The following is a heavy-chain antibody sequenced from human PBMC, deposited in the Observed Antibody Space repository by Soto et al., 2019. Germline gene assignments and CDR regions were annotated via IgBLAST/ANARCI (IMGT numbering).Heavy chain of an antibody. CDR2: IIPILGIA. CDR3: ARDSSSVSSYYYGMDV. CDR1: GGTFSSYT. D-gene: IGHD6-6*01. J-gene: IGHJ6*02. V-gene: IGHV1-69*08. Sequence: QVQLVQSGAEVKKPGSSVKVSCKASGGTFSSYTISWVRQAPGQGLEWMGRIIPILGIANYAQKFQGRVTITXXKXTXXAYMELSSLRSEDTAVYYCARDSSSVSSYYYGMDVWGQGTTVTVSS.